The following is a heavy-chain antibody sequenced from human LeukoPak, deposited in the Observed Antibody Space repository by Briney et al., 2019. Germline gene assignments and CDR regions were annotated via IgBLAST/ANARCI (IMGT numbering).Heavy chain of an antibody. CDR2: INHSGST. J-gene: IGHJ4*02. D-gene: IGHD5-18*01. Sequence: SETLSLTCAVYGGSFSGYYWSWIRQPPGKGLEWLGEINHSGSTNYNPSLKSRVTISVDTSKNQFSLKLSSVTAADTAVYYCARGRLGGYSYGYAFDCWGQGTLVTVSS. V-gene: IGHV4-34*01. CDR1: GGSFSGYY. CDR3: ARGRLGGYSYGYAFDC.